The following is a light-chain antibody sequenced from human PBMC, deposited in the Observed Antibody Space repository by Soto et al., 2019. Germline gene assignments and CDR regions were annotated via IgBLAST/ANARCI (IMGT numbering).Light chain of an antibody. J-gene: IGKJ5*01. V-gene: IGKV3-20*01. Sequence: EIVLTQSPGTLSLSPGERATLSCRASQSVTSNYLAWYQQKPGQAPRLLISGASSRAAGISDKFSGSGSGTDFTLTISGLQSEDFAVYYCQQYNNWPSFGQGTRLEI. CDR1: QSVTSNY. CDR3: QQYNNWPS. CDR2: GAS.